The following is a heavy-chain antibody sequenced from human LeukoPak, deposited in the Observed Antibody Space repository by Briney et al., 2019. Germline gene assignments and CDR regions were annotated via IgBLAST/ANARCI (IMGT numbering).Heavy chain of an antibody. CDR3: ASSVGIAARLNWFDP. CDR2: MNPNSGIT. D-gene: IGHD6-6*01. Sequence: GASVRVSCKASGYTFSNYDINWVRQATGQGLEWMGWMNPNSGITGYAQKFQGRVTMTRNTSISTAYMELSSLRSDDTAVYYCASSVGIAARLNWFDPWGQGTLVTVSS. J-gene: IGHJ5*02. CDR1: GYTFSNYD. V-gene: IGHV1-8*01.